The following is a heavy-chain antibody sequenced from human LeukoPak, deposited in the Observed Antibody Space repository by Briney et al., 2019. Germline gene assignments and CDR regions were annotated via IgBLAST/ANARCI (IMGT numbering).Heavy chain of an antibody. CDR2: IYSGGST. V-gene: IGHV3-66*01. CDR1: GFTVSSNY. D-gene: IGHD6-19*01. CDR3: ARGTGRSSGWYGGDAFDI. Sequence: PGGSLRLSCAASGFTVSSNYMSWVRQAPGKGLEWVSVIYSGGSTYYADSVKGRFTISRDNSKNTLYLQMNSLRAEDTAVYYCARGTGRSSGWYGGDAFDIWGQGTMVTASS. J-gene: IGHJ3*02.